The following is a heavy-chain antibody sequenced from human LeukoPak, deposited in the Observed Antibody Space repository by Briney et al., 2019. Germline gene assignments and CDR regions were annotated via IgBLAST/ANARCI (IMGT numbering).Heavy chain of an antibody. D-gene: IGHD1-14*01. Sequence: GGSLRLSCAASGFTFSSYWMSWVRQAPGKGLEWVAIIWYDGSNEYYADSVKGRFTISRDNSKNSLYLQMNSLRAEDTAVYYCAAGEPYVYWGQGALVTVSS. J-gene: IGHJ4*02. V-gene: IGHV3-33*08. CDR1: GFTFSSYW. CDR3: AAGEPYVY. CDR2: IWYDGSNE.